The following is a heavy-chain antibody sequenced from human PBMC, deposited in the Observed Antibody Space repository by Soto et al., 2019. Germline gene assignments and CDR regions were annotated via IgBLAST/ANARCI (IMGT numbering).Heavy chain of an antibody. D-gene: IGHD3-9*01. CDR2: ISGSGGST. V-gene: IGHV3-23*01. CDR3: ARDVLSAFDWLFEDMDV. Sequence: HPGGSLRLSCAASGFTFSSYAMSWVRQAPGKGLEWVSAISGSGGSTYYADSVKGRFTISRDNSKNTLYLQMNSLRAEDTAVYYCARDVLSAFDWLFEDMDVWGKGTTVTVSS. CDR1: GFTFSSYA. J-gene: IGHJ6*03.